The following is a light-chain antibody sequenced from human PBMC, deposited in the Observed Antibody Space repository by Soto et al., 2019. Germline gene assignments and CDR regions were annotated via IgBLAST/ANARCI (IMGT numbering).Light chain of an antibody. CDR1: QTITGY. V-gene: IGKV1-39*01. J-gene: IGKJ2*01. CDR3: QQSHGFPYS. CDR2: AAS. Sequence: DIQMTQSPSSLSASVGDRVTIACRASQTITGYLNWYQQKPGKAPKLLIYAASTLQSGVPLRFSGSGSGTYFTLTISSLQPEDFATYYCQQSHGFPYSFGQGTKLEIK.